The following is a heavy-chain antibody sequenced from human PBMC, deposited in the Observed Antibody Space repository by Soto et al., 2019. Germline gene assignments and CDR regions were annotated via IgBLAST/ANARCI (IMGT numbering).Heavy chain of an antibody. CDR3: VRDHHDFSSDYPYYRMDV. J-gene: IGHJ6*04. Sequence: QAQLVQSGAEMKKPGASVKVSCKASGYTLSNYGSSWVRQAPGQGLEWMGWSSTYNGNTKYAKKFQGRVTMTTDQSTSTAYMELRSLRSDDTAVYYCVRDHHDFSSDYPYYRMDVWGKGTTVTVSS. CDR2: SSTYNGNT. D-gene: IGHD3-3*01. CDR1: GYTLSNYG. V-gene: IGHV1-18*01.